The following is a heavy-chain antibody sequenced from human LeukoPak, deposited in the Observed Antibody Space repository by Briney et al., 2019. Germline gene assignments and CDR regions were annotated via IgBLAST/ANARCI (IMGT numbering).Heavy chain of an antibody. CDR1: GFTFSSYW. CDR3: ARDVIVGATDY. V-gene: IGHV3-7*01. D-gene: IGHD1-26*01. J-gene: IGHJ4*02. CDR2: IKQDGSEK. Sequence: GGSLRLSCAASGFTFSSYWMSWVRQAPGQGLEWVANIKQDGSEKYYVDSVKGRFTISRDNAKNSLYLQMNSLRAEDTAVYYCARDVIVGATDYWGQGTLVTVSP.